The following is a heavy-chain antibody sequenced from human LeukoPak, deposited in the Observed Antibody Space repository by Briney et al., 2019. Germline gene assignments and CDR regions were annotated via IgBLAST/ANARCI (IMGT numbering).Heavy chain of an antibody. CDR3: TRGAQEGLLLPFDY. CDR2: ISAYNGNR. Sequence: ASVKVSCKASGYTFTSYYIHWVRQAPGQGLEWMGWISAYNGNRDYAQKFQGRVTMTTDTSTSTAYIELRSLRSDDTAVYYCTRGAQEGLLLPFDYWGQGTLVTVSS. J-gene: IGHJ4*02. V-gene: IGHV1-18*04. CDR1: GYTFTSYY. D-gene: IGHD2-15*01.